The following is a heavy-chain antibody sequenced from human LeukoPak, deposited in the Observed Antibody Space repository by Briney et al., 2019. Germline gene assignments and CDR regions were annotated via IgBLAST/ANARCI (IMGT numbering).Heavy chain of an antibody. D-gene: IGHD1-26*01. V-gene: IGHV3-74*01. CDR2: INSDGSST. CDR1: GFTFSSYW. CDR3: AKLAWGVGATGY. Sequence: GGSLRLSCAASGFTFSSYWMHWVRQAPGKGLVWVSRINSDGSSTSYADSVKGRFTISRDNSKNTLYLQMNSLRAEDTAVYYCAKLAWGVGATGYWGQGTLVTVSS. J-gene: IGHJ4*02.